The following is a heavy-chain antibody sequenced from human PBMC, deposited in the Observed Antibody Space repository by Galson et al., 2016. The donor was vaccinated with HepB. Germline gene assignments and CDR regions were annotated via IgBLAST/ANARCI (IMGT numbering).Heavy chain of an antibody. D-gene: IGHD1-26*01. V-gene: IGHV3-23*01. Sequence: SLRLSCAASGFTFSSYGMTWVRQAPGKGLEWVSAISDSGGDTYYADSVKGQFTISRDNSKIPLYLQMNTLRAEDTAVYYCAKVLVGAIGGRGIDYWGQGTLVTVSS. CDR1: GFTFSSYG. J-gene: IGHJ4*02. CDR2: ISDSGGDT. CDR3: AKVLVGAIGGRGIDY.